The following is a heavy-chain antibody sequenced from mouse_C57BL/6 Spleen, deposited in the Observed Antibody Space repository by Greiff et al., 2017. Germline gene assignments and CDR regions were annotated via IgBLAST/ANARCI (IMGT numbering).Heavy chain of an antibody. J-gene: IGHJ2*01. D-gene: IGHD2-3*01. V-gene: IGHV1-18*01. CDR1: GYTFTDYN. CDR2: INPNNGGT. CDR3: ARWHPYDGYSYYFDY. Sequence: VQLQQSGPELVKPGASVKIPCKASGYTFTDYNMDWVKQSNGKSLEWIGDINPNNGGTIYNQKFKGKATLTVDKSSSTAYMELRSLTSEDTAVYYCARWHPYDGYSYYFDYWGQGTTLTGSS.